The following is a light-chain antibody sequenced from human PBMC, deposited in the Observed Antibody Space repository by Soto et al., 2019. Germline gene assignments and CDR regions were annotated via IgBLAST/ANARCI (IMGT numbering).Light chain of an antibody. CDR1: QGIRDD. Sequence: IQLPQSLSSLSASVGDRVTITCRASQGIRDDLGWYQQKPGKAPTRLIYAVSSLQNGVPSRFSGTGSGTEFTLTISSLQPEDFATYYCLQHNTYPLSFGGGTKVDIK. CDR3: LQHNTYPLS. CDR2: AVS. J-gene: IGKJ4*01. V-gene: IGKV1-17*01.